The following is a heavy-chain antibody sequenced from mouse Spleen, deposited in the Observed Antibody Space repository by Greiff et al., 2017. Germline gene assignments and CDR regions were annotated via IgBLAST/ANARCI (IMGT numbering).Heavy chain of an antibody. D-gene: IGHD2-4*01. V-gene: IGHV1-39*01. CDR3: TISRTMSTTFAY. CDR2: INPNSGST. Sequence: EVQLQPSGPELVKPGASVHISCKASGYFFTDYNMNWVKQSNGKSLEWIGVINPNSGSTSYNQKFKGKATLTVDQSSSTAYMQLISLTSDDSAVYYCTISRTMSTTFAYWGQGTLVTVSA. CDR1: GYFFTDYN. J-gene: IGHJ3*01.